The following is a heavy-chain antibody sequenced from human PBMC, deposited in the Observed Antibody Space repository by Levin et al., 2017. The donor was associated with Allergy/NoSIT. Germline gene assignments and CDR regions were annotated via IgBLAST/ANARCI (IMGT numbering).Heavy chain of an antibody. V-gene: IGHV3-74*01. CDR3: ARDLAGSPDY. CDR1: GFTFSTYW. CDR2: INPDGSTT. J-gene: IGHJ4*02. Sequence: GESLKISCATSGFTFSTYWMNWVRQAPGKGLVWVSLINPDGSTTTYADSVKGRFTISRDNAKNTVYLQMNSLRAEDTAVYYCARDLAGSPDYWGQGTLVTVSS. D-gene: IGHD1-26*01.